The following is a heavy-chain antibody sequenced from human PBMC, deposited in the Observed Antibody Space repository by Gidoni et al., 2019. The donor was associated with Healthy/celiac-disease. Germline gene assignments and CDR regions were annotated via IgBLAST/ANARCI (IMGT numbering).Heavy chain of an antibody. CDR3: ARELTYCTDGVCSFDP. Sequence: QVQLVQSGAEVKKPGASVKVSCKASGYTLTGYYMHWVRQAPGQGLEWMGWINPNSGGTNYAQKFQGRVTMTRDTSISTAYMELSRLRSDDTAVYYCARELTYCTDGVCSFDPWGQGTLVTVSS. CDR1: GYTLTGYY. D-gene: IGHD2-8*01. J-gene: IGHJ5*02. CDR2: INPNSGGT. V-gene: IGHV1-2*02.